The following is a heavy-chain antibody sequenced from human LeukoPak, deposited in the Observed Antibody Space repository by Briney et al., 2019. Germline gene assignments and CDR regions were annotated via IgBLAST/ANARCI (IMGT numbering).Heavy chain of an antibody. V-gene: IGHV3-7*01. J-gene: IGHJ4*02. CDR2: IREDGSEK. CDR3: ARMNYVSSGWGAPFDY. Sequence: PGGSLRLSCAASGFTFSNYWMSWVRQAPGKGLEWVANIREDGSEKYYVDSVKGQLTISRDNAKNSLYLQMNSLRAEDTAVYYCARMNYVSSGWGAPFDYWGQGTLVTVPS. CDR1: GFTFSNYW. D-gene: IGHD1-7*01.